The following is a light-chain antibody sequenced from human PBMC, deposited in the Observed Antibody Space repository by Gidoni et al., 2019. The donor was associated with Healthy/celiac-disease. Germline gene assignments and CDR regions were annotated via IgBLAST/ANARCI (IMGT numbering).Light chain of an antibody. Sequence: DIQMTQSPSSLSASVGDRVTITCLASQSISSYLNWYQQKPGKAPKLLIYAASSLQSGVPSRFSGSGSGTDFTLTISSLQPEDFATYYCQQSYSTRRLTFGGGTKVEIK. CDR2: AAS. CDR1: QSISSY. J-gene: IGKJ4*01. V-gene: IGKV1-39*01. CDR3: QQSYSTRRLT.